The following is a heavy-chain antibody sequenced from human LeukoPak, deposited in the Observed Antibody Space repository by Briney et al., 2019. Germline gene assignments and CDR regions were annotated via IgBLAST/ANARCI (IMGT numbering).Heavy chain of an antibody. CDR2: VDPEDGET. D-gene: IGHD3-3*01. Sequence: ASVKISCKVSRYTFIDYYMHWVQQAPGKGLEWMGLVDPEDGETIYAEKFQGRVTITADTSTDTAYMELSSLRSEDTAVYYCATISPGRFLEWLERPYNWFDPWGQGTLVTVSS. CDR3: ATISPGRFLEWLERPYNWFDP. V-gene: IGHV1-69-2*01. J-gene: IGHJ5*02. CDR1: RYTFIDYY.